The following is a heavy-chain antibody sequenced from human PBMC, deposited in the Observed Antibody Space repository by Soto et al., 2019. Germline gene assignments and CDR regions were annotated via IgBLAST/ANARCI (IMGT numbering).Heavy chain of an antibody. J-gene: IGHJ4*02. V-gene: IGHV1-18*01. D-gene: IGHD1-26*01. CDR2: ISAYNRNT. Sequence: QVQLVQSGAEVKKPGASVKVSCKASGYTFTNYGVSWVRQAPGQGLEWMGWISAYNRNTNYARKLQGRVTMTTDTSTSTAYMELRSLRSDDTATYFCARDKGNSGPYYFDYWGQGTLVTVSS. CDR3: ARDKGNSGPYYFDY. CDR1: GYTFTNYG.